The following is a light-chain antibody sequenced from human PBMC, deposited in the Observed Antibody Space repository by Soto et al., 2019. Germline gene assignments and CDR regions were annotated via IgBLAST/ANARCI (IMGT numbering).Light chain of an antibody. CDR1: QSVLYSSNNKNY. CDR2: WAS. Sequence: DIVMTQSPDSLAVSLGERATINCKSSQSVLYSSNNKNYLAWYQQKPGQPPKPLIYWASTRESGVPDRFSGSGSGTDFTLTISSLQAEDVAVYYCQQYYSTPPITFGQGTRLEIK. J-gene: IGKJ5*01. CDR3: QQYYSTPPIT. V-gene: IGKV4-1*01.